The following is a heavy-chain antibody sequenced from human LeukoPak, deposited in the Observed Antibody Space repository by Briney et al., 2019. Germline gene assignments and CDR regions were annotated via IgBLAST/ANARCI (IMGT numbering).Heavy chain of an antibody. CDR2: IWYDGSNK. CDR3: ARDGWHSSSDRYRWFDP. CDR1: GFTFSSYG. Sequence: GGSLRLSCAASGFTFSSYGMHWVRQAPGKGLEWVAVIWYDGSNKYYADSVKGRFTISRDNSKNTLYLQMNSLRAEDTAVYYCARDGWHSSSDRYRWFDPWGQGTLVTVSS. V-gene: IGHV3-33*01. D-gene: IGHD6-6*01. J-gene: IGHJ5*02.